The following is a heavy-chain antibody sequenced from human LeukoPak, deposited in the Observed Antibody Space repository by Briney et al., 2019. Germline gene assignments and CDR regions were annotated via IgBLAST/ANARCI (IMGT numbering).Heavy chain of an antibody. V-gene: IGHV3-53*04. CDR2: IYSGGST. CDR3: AKDTKTVIISFFDY. CDR1: GFTVSSNY. J-gene: IGHJ4*02. D-gene: IGHD4-11*01. Sequence: GGSLRLSCAASGFTVSSNYMSWVRQAPGKGLEWVSVIYSGGSTYYADSVKGRFTISRHNSKNTLYLQMNSLRAEDTAVYYCAKDTKTVIISFFDYWGQGTLVTVSS.